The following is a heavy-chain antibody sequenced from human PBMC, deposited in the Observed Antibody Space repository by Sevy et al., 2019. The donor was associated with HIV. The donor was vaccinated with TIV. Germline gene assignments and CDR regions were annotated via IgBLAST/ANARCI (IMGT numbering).Heavy chain of an antibody. D-gene: IGHD2-15*01. J-gene: IGHJ4*01. CDR1: GVSFSDYY. CDR2: VSQSGSA. V-gene: IGHV4-34*01. Sequence: SETLSLTCAVSGVSFSDYYWAWIRQAPGKGLEWIGEVSQSGSANYNPSLRSRVIMSLATSKKHVSLKLTSVTAADTAMYYCARGPLFSPEYSSGGTCPTIDFWSQGTLVTVSS. CDR3: ARGPLFSPEYSSGGTCPTIDF.